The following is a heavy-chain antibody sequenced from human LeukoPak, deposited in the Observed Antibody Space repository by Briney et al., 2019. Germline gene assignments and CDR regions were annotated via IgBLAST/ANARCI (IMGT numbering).Heavy chain of an antibody. Sequence: SEALSLTCAVYGGSFSGYYWSWIRQPPGKGLEWIGEINHSGSTNYNPSLKSRVTISVDTSKNQFSLKLSSVTAADTAVYYCARFYNWGYRWFDPWGQGTLVTVSS. CDR2: INHSGST. V-gene: IGHV4-34*01. J-gene: IGHJ5*02. D-gene: IGHD7-27*01. CDR1: GGSFSGYY. CDR3: ARFYNWGYRWFDP.